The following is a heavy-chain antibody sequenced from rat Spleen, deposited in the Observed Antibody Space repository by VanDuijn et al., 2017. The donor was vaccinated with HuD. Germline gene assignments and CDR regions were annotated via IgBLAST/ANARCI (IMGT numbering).Heavy chain of an antibody. J-gene: IGHJ3*01. Sequence: EVQLVESGGGLVQPGRSLKLSCAASGFTFSDYYMAWVRQAPTKGLEWLSSISPDGGDTYYPDSVKGRFTVSRDNAKSTLYLQMDSLRSEDTATYYCATTPGRPFAYWGQGALVTVSS. CDR3: ATTPGRPFAY. CDR1: GFTFSDYY. V-gene: IGHV5-25*01. D-gene: IGHD5-1*01. CDR2: ISPDGGDT.